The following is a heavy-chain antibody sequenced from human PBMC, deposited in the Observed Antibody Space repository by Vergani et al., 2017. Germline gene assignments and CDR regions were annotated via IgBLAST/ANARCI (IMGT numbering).Heavy chain of an antibody. CDR2: IYYSGGT. Sequence: QLQLQESGPGLVKPSETLSLTCTVYGGSFSGYYWSWIRQPPGKGLEWIGYIYYSGGTYYNPSLKSRVTISLDTAKNQFSLKLSSVTAADTAVDYCARGNSGGYYDSSGLIDYWGQGTLVTVSS. D-gene: IGHD3-22*01. CDR3: ARGNSGGYYDSSGLIDY. CDR1: GGSFSGYY. J-gene: IGHJ4*02. V-gene: IGHV4-30-4*08.